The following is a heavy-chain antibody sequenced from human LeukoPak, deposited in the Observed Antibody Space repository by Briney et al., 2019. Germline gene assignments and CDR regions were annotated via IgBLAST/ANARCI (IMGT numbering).Heavy chain of an antibody. CDR3: ARDPLHYY. J-gene: IGHJ4*02. CDR1: GFTFSSFE. V-gene: IGHV3-48*03. CDR2: ISSSSYT. Sequence: GGSLRLSCAASGFTFSSFEMNWVRQAPGKGLEWVSYISSSSYTNYADSVKGRFTISRDNAKNSLYLQMNSLRAEDTAVYYCARDPLHYYWGQGTLVTVSS.